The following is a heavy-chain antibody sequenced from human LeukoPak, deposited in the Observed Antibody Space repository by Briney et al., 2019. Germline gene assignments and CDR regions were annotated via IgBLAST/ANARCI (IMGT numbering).Heavy chain of an antibody. J-gene: IGHJ4*02. D-gene: IGHD6-19*01. V-gene: IGHV3-23*01. CDR3: AKGTAVADIYFDS. Sequence: GGSLRLSCAASGFIFSSYAMSWVRQAPGKGLEWVSAISGSGGSTYYADSVKGRFTISRDNSKNTLYLQMNSLRAEDTAVYYCAKGTAVADIYFDSWGQGTLVTVSS. CDR2: ISGSGGST. CDR1: GFIFSSYA.